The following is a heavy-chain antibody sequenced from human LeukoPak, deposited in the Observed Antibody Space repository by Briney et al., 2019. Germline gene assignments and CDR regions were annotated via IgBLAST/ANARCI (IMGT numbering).Heavy chain of an antibody. J-gene: IGHJ4*02. CDR1: GGSISSSSYY. Sequence: SETLSLTCTVSGGSISSSSYYWGWIRQPPGKGLEWIGSIYYSGSTYYNPSLKSRVTISVDTSKNQFSLKLSSVTAADTAVYYCATYLVLRFLEWLDYWGQGTLVTVSS. CDR2: IYYSGST. CDR3: ATYLVLRFLEWLDY. V-gene: IGHV4-39*01. D-gene: IGHD3-3*01.